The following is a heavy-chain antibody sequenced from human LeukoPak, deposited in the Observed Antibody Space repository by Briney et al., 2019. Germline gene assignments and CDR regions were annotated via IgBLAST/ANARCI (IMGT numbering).Heavy chain of an antibody. J-gene: IGHJ3*02. Sequence: SETLSLTCTVSGGSISSYYWSWIRQPPGKGLEWIGYIYYSGSTNYNPSLKSRVTISVDTSKNQFSLKLSSVTAADTAVYYCATSYYDFWSGLGAFDIWGQGTMVTVSS. D-gene: IGHD3-3*01. CDR3: ATSYYDFWSGLGAFDI. CDR2: IYYSGST. CDR1: GGSISSYY. V-gene: IGHV4-59*01.